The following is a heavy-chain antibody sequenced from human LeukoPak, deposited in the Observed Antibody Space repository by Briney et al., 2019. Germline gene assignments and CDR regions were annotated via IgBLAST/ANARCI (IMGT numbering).Heavy chain of an antibody. CDR2: IYYSGST. D-gene: IGHD6-19*01. Sequence: NAPETLSLTRTVSGGSISSSSYYWGWIRQPPGKGLEWIGSIYYSGSTYYNPSLKSRVTISVDTSKNQFSLKLSSVTAADTAVYYCARRASGWPFDIWGQGTMVTVSS. J-gene: IGHJ3*02. V-gene: IGHV4-39*01. CDR3: ARRASGWPFDI. CDR1: GGSISSSSYY.